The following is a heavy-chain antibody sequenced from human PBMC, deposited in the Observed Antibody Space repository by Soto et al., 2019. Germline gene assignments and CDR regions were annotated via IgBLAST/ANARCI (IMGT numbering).Heavy chain of an antibody. CDR1: GGTFGTHT. CDR2: IIPMLDIS. Sequence: QVQLVQSGAEVTKPGSSVKVSCKASGGTFGTHTINWVRQAPGQGLEWMGRIIPMLDISNYAQKFLGRVTITADRSTGTAYMELSSLTSDDTAIYYCARGGVWGDPWGQGTLVTVSS. J-gene: IGHJ5*02. D-gene: IGHD3-16*01. CDR3: ARGGVWGDP. V-gene: IGHV1-69*02.